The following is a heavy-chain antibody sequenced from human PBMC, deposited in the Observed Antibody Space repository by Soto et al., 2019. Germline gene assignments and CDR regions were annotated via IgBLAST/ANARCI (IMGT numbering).Heavy chain of an antibody. Sequence: EVQLVESGGGLVQPGGSLRLSCAGSGFTFSNYWMHWVRQAPGKGLEWVSRIDHDGPTYYADSVRGRFTISRDNAENTLYLQVNSLRAEYSAVCDCVRDSHGDYWGQGTLVTVSS. CDR1: GFTFSNYW. CDR3: VRDSHGDY. J-gene: IGHJ4*02. CDR2: IDHDGPT. V-gene: IGHV3-74*01.